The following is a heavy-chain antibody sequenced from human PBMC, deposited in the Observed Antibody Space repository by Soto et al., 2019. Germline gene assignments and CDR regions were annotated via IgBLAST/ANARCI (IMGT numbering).Heavy chain of an antibody. CDR2: INHSGST. Sequence: SETLSLTCAVYGGSFSGYYWSWIRQPPGKGLEWIGEINHSGSTNYNPSLKSRVTISVDTSKNQFSLKLSSVTAADTAVYYCASSHSSSADQNFDYWGQGTLVTVS. J-gene: IGHJ4*02. CDR1: GGSFSGYY. V-gene: IGHV4-34*01. D-gene: IGHD6-6*01. CDR3: ASSHSSSADQNFDY.